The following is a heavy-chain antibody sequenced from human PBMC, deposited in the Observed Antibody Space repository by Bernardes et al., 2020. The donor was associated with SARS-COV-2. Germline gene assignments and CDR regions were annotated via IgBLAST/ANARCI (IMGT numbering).Heavy chain of an antibody. CDR2: IYYSGST. D-gene: IGHD3-22*01. V-gene: IGHV4-31*03. CDR1: GGSISSGGYY. J-gene: IGHJ4*02. CDR3: ARDGYYYDSSGYYRNFDY. Sequence: SETLSLTCTVSGGSISSGGYYWSWIRQHPGKGLEWIGYIYYSGSTYYNPSLKSRVTISVDTSKNQFSLKLSSVTAADTAVYYCARDGYYYDSSGYYRNFDYWGQGTLVTVSS.